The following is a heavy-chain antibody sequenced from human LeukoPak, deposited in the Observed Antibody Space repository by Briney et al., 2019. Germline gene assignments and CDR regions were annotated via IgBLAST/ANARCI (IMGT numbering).Heavy chain of an antibody. J-gene: IGHJ4*02. CDR1: GGSFSNYY. Sequence: SETLSLTCAVYGGSFSNYYWSWIRQPPGKGLEWIGEINHSGSTTYNPSLKSRVTISVDTFKNQFSLELSSVTAADTAVYYCAGGLWTWYFDDWGQGTLVTVSS. CDR3: AGGLWTWYFDD. V-gene: IGHV4-34*01. CDR2: INHSGST. D-gene: IGHD3-3*01.